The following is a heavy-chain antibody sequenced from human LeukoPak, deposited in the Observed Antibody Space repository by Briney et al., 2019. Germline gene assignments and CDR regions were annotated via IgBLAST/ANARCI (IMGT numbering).Heavy chain of an antibody. J-gene: IGHJ4*02. D-gene: IGHD1-1*01. Sequence: SETLSLTCTVFGGSISTSYYWGWIRQPPGKGLEWIGSICSGGNTCYNPSFKSRVVIFADSSKNQFSLQLASVTAADTAVYYCARDGPWKSDFWGRGTLVTVSS. CDR1: GGSISTSYY. CDR2: ICSGGNT. CDR3: ARDGPWKSDF. V-gene: IGHV4-39*02.